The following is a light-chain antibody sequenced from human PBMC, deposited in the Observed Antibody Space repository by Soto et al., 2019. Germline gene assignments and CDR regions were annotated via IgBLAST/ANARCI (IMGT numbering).Light chain of an antibody. CDR2: DVS. Sequence: QSALTQPASLSGSPGRSITISCTGTSSDVGGYNYVSWYQQHPGKAPKLMIYDVSNRPSGVSNRFSGSKSGNTASLTISGLQAEDEADYYCSSYRASSTTHYVFGTGTKVTVL. CDR3: SSYRASSTTHYV. CDR1: SSDVGGYNY. J-gene: IGLJ1*01. V-gene: IGLV2-14*03.